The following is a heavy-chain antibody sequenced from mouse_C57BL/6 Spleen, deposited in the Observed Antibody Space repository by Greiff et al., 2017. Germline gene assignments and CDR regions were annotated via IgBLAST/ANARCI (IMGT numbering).Heavy chain of an antibody. Sequence: EVQRVESGGGLVKPGGSLKLSCAASGFTFSSYAMSWVRQTPEKRLEWVATISDGGSYTYYPDNVKGRFTISRDNAKNNLYLQMSHLKSEDTAMYYCARDEGYRVKDWYFDVWGTGTTVTVSS. V-gene: IGHV5-4*01. D-gene: IGHD1-3*01. CDR2: ISDGGSYT. J-gene: IGHJ1*03. CDR3: ARDEGYRVKDWYFDV. CDR1: GFTFSSYA.